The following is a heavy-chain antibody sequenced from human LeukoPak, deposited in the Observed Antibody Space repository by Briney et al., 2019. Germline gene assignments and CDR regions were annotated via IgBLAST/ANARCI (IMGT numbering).Heavy chain of an antibody. CDR3: ARDVPAYYYDSSGYTDAFDI. Sequence: PGRSLRLSCAASGFTFSSYGMHWVRQAPGKGLEWVAVIWYDGSNKYCADSVKGRFTISRDNSKNTLYLQMNSLRAEDTAVYYCARDVPAYYYDSSGYTDAFDIWGQGTMVTVSS. CDR1: GFTFSSYG. CDR2: IWYDGSNK. J-gene: IGHJ3*02. V-gene: IGHV3-33*01. D-gene: IGHD3-22*01.